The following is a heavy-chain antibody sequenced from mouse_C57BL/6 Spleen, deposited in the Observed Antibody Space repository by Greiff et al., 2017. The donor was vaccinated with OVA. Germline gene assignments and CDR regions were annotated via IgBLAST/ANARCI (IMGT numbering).Heavy chain of an antibody. J-gene: IGHJ1*03. CDR3: AKNRGGYYRYFDV. D-gene: IGHD1-1*02. V-gene: IGHV2-4*01. CDR1: GFSLTSYG. Sequence: VMLVESGPGLVQPSQSLSITCTVSGFSLTSYGVHWVRQPPGKGLEWLGVIWSGGSTDYTAAFISRLSISKDNSKSQVFFKMNSLQADDTAIYYCAKNRGGYYRYFDVWGTGTTVTVSS. CDR2: IWSGGST.